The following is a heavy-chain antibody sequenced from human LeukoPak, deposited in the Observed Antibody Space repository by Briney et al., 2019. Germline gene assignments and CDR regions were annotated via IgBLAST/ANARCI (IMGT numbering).Heavy chain of an antibody. CDR3: ARYPTMVRGVDAFDI. V-gene: IGHV4-31*03. J-gene: IGHJ3*02. D-gene: IGHD3-10*01. CDR2: IYYSGST. Sequence: SQTLSLTCTVSGGSISSGGYYWSWIRQHPGKGLEWIGYIYYSGSTYYNPSLKGRVTISVDTSKNQFSLKLSSVTAADTAVYYCARYPTMVRGVDAFDIWGQGTMVTVSS. CDR1: GGSISSGGYY.